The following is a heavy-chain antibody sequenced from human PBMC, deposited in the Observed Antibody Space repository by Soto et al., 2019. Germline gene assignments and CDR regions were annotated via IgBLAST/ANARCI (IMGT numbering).Heavy chain of an antibody. CDR1: GFTFTSSA. CDR3: AADIWGSSGALDYYYYGMDV. V-gene: IGHV1-58*01. CDR2: IVVGSGNT. Sequence: VASVKVSCKASGFTFTSSAAQWVRQARGRRLEWIGWIVVGSGNTNYAQKFQERVTITRDMSASTAYMELSSLRSEDTAVYYCAADIWGSSGALDYYYYGMDVWGQGTTVTVSS. D-gene: IGHD6-6*01. J-gene: IGHJ6*02.